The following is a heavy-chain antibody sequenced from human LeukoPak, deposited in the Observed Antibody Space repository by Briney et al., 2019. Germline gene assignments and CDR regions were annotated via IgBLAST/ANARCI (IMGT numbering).Heavy chain of an antibody. CDR1: GFTFNSSA. V-gene: IGHV3-23*01. J-gene: IGHJ4*02. CDR3: ANFGCSSTSCLDY. CDR2: ISGSGISS. Sequence: GGSLRLSCAASGFTFNSSAMNWVRQAPGKGLEWVSAISGSGISSYYADSVEGRFSISRDNSNNTLYLQMNSLRAEDTAVYYCANFGCSSTSCLDYWGQGTLVTVSS. D-gene: IGHD2-2*01.